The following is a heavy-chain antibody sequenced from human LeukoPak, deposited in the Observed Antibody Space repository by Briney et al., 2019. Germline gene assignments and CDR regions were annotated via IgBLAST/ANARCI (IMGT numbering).Heavy chain of an antibody. CDR3: ARAGRLAAKIDYFDY. D-gene: IGHD6-6*01. Sequence: ASVKVSCKASGGTFSSYAISWVRQAPGQGLEWMGGIIPLFGTPNYAQKFQGRVTITTEESTSTAYMELSSLRSEDTAVYYCARAGRLAAKIDYFDYWGQGTLVTVSS. CDR1: GGTFSSYA. V-gene: IGHV1-69*05. J-gene: IGHJ4*02. CDR2: IIPLFGTP.